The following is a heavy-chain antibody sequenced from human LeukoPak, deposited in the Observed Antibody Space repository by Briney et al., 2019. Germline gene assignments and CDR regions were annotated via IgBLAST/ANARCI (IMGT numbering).Heavy chain of an antibody. D-gene: IGHD3-3*01. Sequence: PSETLSLTCAVYGGSFSGYYWSWIRQPPGKGLEGIGEINHSGSTNYNPSLKSRVTISVDPSKNQFSLKLSSVTAADTAVYYCAMRVERSNTITHPSKLEYWGQGTLVTVSS. CDR1: GGSFSGYY. CDR3: AMRVERSNTITHPSKLEY. V-gene: IGHV4-34*01. CDR2: INHSGST. J-gene: IGHJ4*02.